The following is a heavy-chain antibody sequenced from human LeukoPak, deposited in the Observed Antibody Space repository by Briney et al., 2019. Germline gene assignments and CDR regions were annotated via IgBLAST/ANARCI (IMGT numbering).Heavy chain of an antibody. D-gene: IGHD2-21*02. J-gene: IGHJ4*02. CDR3: ARGRRWTAIPIDCFDY. Sequence: GASVKVSCKASGGTFSSYAISWVRQAPGQGHEWMGRIIPILGIANYAQKFQGRVTSTADKSTSTAYMELSSLRSEDTAVYYCARGRRWTAIPIDCFDYWGQGTLVTVSS. CDR2: IIPILGIA. CDR1: GGTFSSYA. V-gene: IGHV1-69*04.